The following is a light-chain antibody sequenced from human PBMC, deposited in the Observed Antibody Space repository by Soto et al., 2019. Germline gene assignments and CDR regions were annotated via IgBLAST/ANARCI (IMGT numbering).Light chain of an antibody. CDR2: GAS. Sequence: EVVLTQSPGTLSLSPGERATLSCRASQSVSSNYLAWYQQKPGLAPRLLIFGASSRATGTPDRFSGSGSGTDFTLTIDRLEPEDVAVYYCQQYGSSHFTFGPGTKVDLK. V-gene: IGKV3-20*01. CDR1: QSVSSNY. J-gene: IGKJ3*01. CDR3: QQYGSSHFT.